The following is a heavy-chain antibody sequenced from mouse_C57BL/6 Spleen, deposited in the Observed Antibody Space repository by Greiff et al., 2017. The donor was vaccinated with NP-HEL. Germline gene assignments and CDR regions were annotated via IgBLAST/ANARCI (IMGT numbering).Heavy chain of an antibody. V-gene: IGHV1-69*01. CDR2: IDPSDSYT. D-gene: IGHD1-1*01. CDR3: ARRAYYGSSYDWYFDV. CDR1: GYTFTSYW. Sequence: QVQLQQPGAELVMPGASVKLSCKASGYTFTSYWMHWVKQRPGQGLEWIGEIDPSDSYTNYNQKFKGKSTLTEDKSSSTAYMQLSSLTSEDSAVYYCARRAYYGSSYDWYFDVWGTGTTVTVSS. J-gene: IGHJ1*03.